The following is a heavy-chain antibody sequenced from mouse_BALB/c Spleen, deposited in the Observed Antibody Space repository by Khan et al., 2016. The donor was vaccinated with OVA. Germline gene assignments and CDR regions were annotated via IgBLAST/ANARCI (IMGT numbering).Heavy chain of an antibody. D-gene: IGHD3-3*01. CDR3: ARAGRWFDY. Sequence: EVQLQESGPGLVKPSQSLSLTCSVTGYSITSGYYWNWIRQFPGNKLEWMGYITSGGSFNYSPSLKNRISITRDTSNNQFFLKLNSVTPEDTATDYCARAGRWFDYWGQGTLVTVSA. J-gene: IGHJ3*01. V-gene: IGHV3-6*02. CDR1: GYSITSGYY. CDR2: ITSGGSF.